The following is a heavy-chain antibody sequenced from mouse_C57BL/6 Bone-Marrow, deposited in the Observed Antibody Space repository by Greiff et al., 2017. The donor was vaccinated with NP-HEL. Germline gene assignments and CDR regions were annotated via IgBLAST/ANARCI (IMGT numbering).Heavy chain of an antibody. CDR2: IDPENGDT. V-gene: IGHV14-4*01. Sequence: VQLQQSGAELVRPGASVKLSCTASGFNIKDDYMHWVKQRPEQGLEWIGWIDPENGDTEYASKFQGKATITADTSSNTAYLQLSSLTSEDTAVYYCTTRGLGRGGYWGQGTTLTVSS. CDR1: GFNIKDDY. CDR3: TTRGLGRGGY. J-gene: IGHJ2*01. D-gene: IGHD4-1*01.